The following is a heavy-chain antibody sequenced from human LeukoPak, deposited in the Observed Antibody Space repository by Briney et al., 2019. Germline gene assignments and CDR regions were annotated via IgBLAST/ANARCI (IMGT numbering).Heavy chain of an antibody. D-gene: IGHD4-17*01. CDR1: GFTFSTYA. V-gene: IGHV3-23*01. CDR3: AKDLSVGDYMYYFDY. Sequence: GRSLRLSCAASGFTFSTYAMSWVRQAPGKGLEWVSGISGSGGSTFYADSVKGRFTISRDSSKNTLYLQMNSLRAEDTAVYYCAKDLSVGDYMYYFDYWGQGTLVTVSS. CDR2: ISGSGGST. J-gene: IGHJ4*02.